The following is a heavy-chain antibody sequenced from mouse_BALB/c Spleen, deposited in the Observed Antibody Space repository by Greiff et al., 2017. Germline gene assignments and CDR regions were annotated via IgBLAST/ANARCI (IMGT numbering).Heavy chain of an antibody. CDR1: GYTFTSYW. J-gene: IGHJ1*01. CDR3: ARRRGSSYYDYWYFDV. D-gene: IGHD1-1*01. CDR2: IAPGSGST. Sequence: DLVKPGASVKLSCKASGYTFTSYWITWIKQRPGQGLEWIGRIAPGSGSTYYNEMFKGKATLTVDTSSSTAYIQLSSLSSEDSAVYFCARRRGSSYYDYWYFDVWGAGTTVTVSS. V-gene: IGHV1S41*01.